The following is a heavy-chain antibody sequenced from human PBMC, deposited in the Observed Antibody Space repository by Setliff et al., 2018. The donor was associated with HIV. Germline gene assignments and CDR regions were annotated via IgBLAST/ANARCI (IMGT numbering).Heavy chain of an antibody. Sequence: GESLTISCAVSGFTFSNFPMNWVRQAPGKGLEWVSTISSDAVTRTIYYADSVKGRFTISRDNAKNSLYLQMNSLRAEDTAVYYCARERVGALDYWGQGALVTVS. J-gene: IGHJ4*02. CDR2: ISSDAVTRTI. D-gene: IGHD3-16*01. V-gene: IGHV3-48*01. CDR1: GFTFSNFP. CDR3: ARERVGALDY.